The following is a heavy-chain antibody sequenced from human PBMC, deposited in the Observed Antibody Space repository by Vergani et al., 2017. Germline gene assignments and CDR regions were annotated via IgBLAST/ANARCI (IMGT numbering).Heavy chain of an antibody. CDR3: ASQGAFMTTVTTHWFDP. V-gene: IGHV3-23*01. CDR1: GFTFSSYA. CDR2: ISGSGGST. J-gene: IGHJ5*02. D-gene: IGHD4-17*01. Sequence: EVQLLESGGGLVQPGGSLRLSCAASGFTFSSYAMSWVRQAPGKGLEWVSAISGSGGSTYYADSVKGRFTISRDNSKNTLYLQMNSLRAEETAVDYCASQGAFMTTVTTHWFDPWGQGTLVTVSS.